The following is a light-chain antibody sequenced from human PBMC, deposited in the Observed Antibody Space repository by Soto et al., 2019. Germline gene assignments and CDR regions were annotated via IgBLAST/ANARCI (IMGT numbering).Light chain of an antibody. J-gene: IGKJ4*01. Sequence: DIQMTQSPSSLSASVGDRVTITCRASQGIDKYLAWYQLKPGKVPDLLIYAASTLQSGAPSRFSGSGSGTYFTLTISSLQPEDVATYYCQKYDSVPLTFGGGTRVELK. CDR1: QGIDKY. V-gene: IGKV1-27*01. CDR3: QKYDSVPLT. CDR2: AAS.